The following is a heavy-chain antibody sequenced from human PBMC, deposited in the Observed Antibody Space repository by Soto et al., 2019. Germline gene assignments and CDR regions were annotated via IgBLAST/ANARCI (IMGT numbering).Heavy chain of an antibody. V-gene: IGHV3-23*01. J-gene: IGHJ4*02. CDR2: ISGSGGT. Sequence: GGSLRLSFAASGFTFGTYAMTWVRQAPGKGLEWVSGISGSGGTYYADSVKGRFTISRDNSKNTLYLQMNSLRVEDTALYYCAKIPITSAWLDFDYWGQGTLVTVSS. CDR3: AKIPITSAWLDFDY. D-gene: IGHD6-19*01. CDR1: GFTFGTYA.